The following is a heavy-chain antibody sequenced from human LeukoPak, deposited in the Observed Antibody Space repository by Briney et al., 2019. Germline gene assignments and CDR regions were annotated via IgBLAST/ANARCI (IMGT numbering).Heavy chain of an antibody. CDR1: GGSISSSSYY. CDR2: IYYSGST. V-gene: IGHV4-39*01. D-gene: IGHD6-13*01. CDR3: ASPFSSTRYSVAFDI. Sequence: PSETLSLTCTVSGGSISSSSYYWGWIRQPPGKGLEWIGSIYYSGSTYYNPSLKSRVTISVDTSKNQFSLKLSSVTAADTAVYYCASPFSSTRYSVAFDIWGQGTMVTVSS. J-gene: IGHJ3*02.